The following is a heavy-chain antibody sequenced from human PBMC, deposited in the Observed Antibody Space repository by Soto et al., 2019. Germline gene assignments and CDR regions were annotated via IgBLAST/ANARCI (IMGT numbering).Heavy chain of an antibody. V-gene: IGHV4-59*08. Sequence: SETLSLTCTVSGGSISSYYWSWIRQPPGKGLEWIGYIYYSGSTNYNPSLKSRVTISVDTSKNQFSLKLSSVTAADTAVYYCARQEQWLTGGAFDIWGQGTMVTVSS. CDR3: ARQEQWLTGGAFDI. CDR2: IYYSGST. D-gene: IGHD6-19*01. J-gene: IGHJ3*02. CDR1: GGSISSYY.